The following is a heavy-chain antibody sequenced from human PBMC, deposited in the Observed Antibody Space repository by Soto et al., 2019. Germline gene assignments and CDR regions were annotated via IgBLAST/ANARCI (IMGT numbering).Heavy chain of an antibody. V-gene: IGHV1-46*01. J-gene: IGHJ2*01. CDR3: ARTLRGTGTTSGTSPYWYFDL. D-gene: IGHD1-7*01. CDR1: GYTFTSYY. CDR2: INPSGGST. Sequence: ASVKVSCKASGYTFTSYYMHWVRQAPGQGLEWMGIINPSGGSTSYAQKFQGRVTMTRDTSTSTVYMEPSSLRSEDTAVYYCARTLRGTGTTSGTSPYWYFDLWGRGTLVTVSS.